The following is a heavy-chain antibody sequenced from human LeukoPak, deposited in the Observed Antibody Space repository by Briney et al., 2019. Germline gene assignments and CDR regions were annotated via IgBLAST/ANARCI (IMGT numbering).Heavy chain of an antibody. V-gene: IGHV4-4*07. CDR3: AREGTAMVFPYYYYYMDV. CDR2: IYTSGST. J-gene: IGHJ6*03. Sequence: SETLSLTCTVSGGSISSYYWSWIRQPPGKGLEWIGRIYTSGSTNYNPSLKSRVTMSVDTSKNQFSLKLSSVTAADTAVYYCAREGTAMVFPYYYYYMDVWGKGTTVTISS. D-gene: IGHD5-18*01. CDR1: GGSISSYY.